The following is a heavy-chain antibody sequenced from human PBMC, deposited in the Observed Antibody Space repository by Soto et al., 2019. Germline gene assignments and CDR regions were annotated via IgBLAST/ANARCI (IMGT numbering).Heavy chain of an antibody. V-gene: IGHV1-2*02. J-gene: IGHJ5*02. D-gene: IGHD3-3*01. Sequence: QVQLVQSGAEVKKPGASVKVSCKASGYSFTAYYMHWLRQAPGQGLEWMGWIKPDNGGTNYAQKFQGRVTMTRDTSINTVYMELSRLTSDDTAVYYCARRFLETRDWFDPWGQGTLVTVSS. CDR3: ARRFLETRDWFDP. CDR2: IKPDNGGT. CDR1: GYSFTAYY.